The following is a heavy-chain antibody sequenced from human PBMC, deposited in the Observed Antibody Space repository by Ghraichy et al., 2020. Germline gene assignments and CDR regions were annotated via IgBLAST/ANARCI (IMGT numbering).Heavy chain of an antibody. V-gene: IGHV4-30-2*01. CDR3: ARSVIDARRPYYDY. J-gene: IGHJ4*02. CDR2: IYHSGST. CDR1: GGSISSGGYS. D-gene: IGHD2-21*01. Sequence: SLNISCAVSGGSISSGGYSWSWIRQPPGKGLEWIGYIYHSGSTYYNPSLKSRVTISVDRSKNQFSLKLSSVTAADTAVYYCARSVIDARRPYYDYWGQGTLVTVSS.